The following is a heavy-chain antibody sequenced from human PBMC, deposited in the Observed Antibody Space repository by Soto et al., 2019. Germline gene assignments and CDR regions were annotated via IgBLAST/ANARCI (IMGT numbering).Heavy chain of an antibody. Sequence: QVQLVESGGGVVQPGRSLRLSCAASGFTFSSYAMHWVRQAPGKGLEWVVVISYDASDKYYADSVKGRFTISRDHSKNTLYLQMNSLRPEDTAVYYCARGGRWLQGNDYWGQGTLVTVSS. J-gene: IGHJ4*02. CDR1: GFTFSSYA. D-gene: IGHD3-16*01. CDR3: ARGGRWLQGNDY. V-gene: IGHV3-30-3*01. CDR2: ISYDASDK.